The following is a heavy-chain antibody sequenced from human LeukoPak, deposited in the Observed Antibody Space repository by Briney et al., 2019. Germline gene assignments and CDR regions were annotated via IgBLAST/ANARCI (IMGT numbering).Heavy chain of an antibody. CDR2: FDPEDGET. J-gene: IGHJ4*02. Sequence: GASVTVSCTVSGYTLTELSMHWVRQPPGKGLEWMGGFDPEDGETIYAQKFQGRVTMTEDTSTDTAYMELSSLRSEDTAVYYCATVGSYDSSGYYPLWGQGILVTVSS. V-gene: IGHV1-24*01. CDR3: ATVGSYDSSGYYPL. CDR1: GYTLTELS. D-gene: IGHD3-22*01.